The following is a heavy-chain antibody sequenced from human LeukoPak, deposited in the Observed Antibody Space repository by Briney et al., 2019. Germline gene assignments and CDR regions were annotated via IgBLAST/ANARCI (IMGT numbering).Heavy chain of an antibody. CDR1: GFTFSSYA. CDR3: APLPDDDAFDI. CDR2: ISYDGSNK. J-gene: IGHJ3*02. Sequence: GRSLRLSCAASGFTFSSYAMHWVRQAPGKGLEWVAVISYDGSNKYYADSVKGRFTISRDNSKNTLYLQMNSLRAEDTAVYYCAPLPDDDAFDIWGQGTMVTVSS. D-gene: IGHD1-14*01. V-gene: IGHV3-30-3*01.